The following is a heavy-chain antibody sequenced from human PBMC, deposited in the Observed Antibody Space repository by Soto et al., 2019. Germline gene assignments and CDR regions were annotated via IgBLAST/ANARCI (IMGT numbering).Heavy chain of an antibody. CDR3: AKAGSRYSGYLDPKRFDY. Sequence: EVQLLESGGGLVQPGGSLRLSCAASGCTFSSYAMSWVRQAPGKGLEWVSAISGSGGSTYYADSVKGRFTISRDNSKNTLYLQMNSLRAEDTAVYYCAKAGSRYSGYLDPKRFDYWGQGTLVTVSS. D-gene: IGHD5-12*01. CDR1: GCTFSSYA. CDR2: ISGSGGST. J-gene: IGHJ4*02. V-gene: IGHV3-23*01.